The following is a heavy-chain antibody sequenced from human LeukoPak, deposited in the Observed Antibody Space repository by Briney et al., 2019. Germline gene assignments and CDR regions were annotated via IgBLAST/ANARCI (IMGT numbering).Heavy chain of an antibody. V-gene: IGHV4-61*02. CDR1: GGSISSGSYY. D-gene: IGHD3-22*01. CDR2: IHTSGST. CDR3: ARGSFYYDSTGHYYFDY. J-gene: IGHJ4*02. Sequence: SETLCLTCTVSGGSISSGSYYWTWIPQPAGKGLEWIGRIHTSGSTNSNPSLKSRVTISVDTSKNQFALKLSSVTAADTAVYYCARGSFYYDSTGHYYFDYWGQGTPVTVSS.